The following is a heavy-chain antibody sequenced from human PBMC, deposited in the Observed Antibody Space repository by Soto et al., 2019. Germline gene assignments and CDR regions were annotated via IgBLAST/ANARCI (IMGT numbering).Heavy chain of an antibody. CDR1: GYTFTSYA. CDR2: INAGNGNT. Sequence: ASVKVSCKASGYTFTSYAMHWVRQAPGQRLEWMGWINAGNGNTKYSQKFQGRVTITRDTSASTAYMELSSLRSEDTAVYYCAISFTVTTAIGYWGQGTLVTVSS. CDR3: AISFTVTTAIGY. V-gene: IGHV1-3*01. J-gene: IGHJ1*01. D-gene: IGHD2-2*02.